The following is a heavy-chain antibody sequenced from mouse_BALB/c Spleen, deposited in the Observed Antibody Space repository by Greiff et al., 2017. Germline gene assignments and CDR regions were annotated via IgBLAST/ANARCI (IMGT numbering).Heavy chain of an antibody. D-gene: IGHD2-1*01. CDR3: ARVDYGNVDWYLDD. CDR2: IDPANGNT. V-gene: IGHV14-3*02. CDR1: GFTIKDSY. Sequence: VQLQQSGAELVKPGASVKLSCTASGFTIKDSYMHWVKQRPEQGLEWIGRIDPANGNTKYDPKFQGKATITADTSSNTTYLQLSSLTSEDTAAYYCARVDYGNVDWYLDDWGAGTTVTVSS. J-gene: IGHJ1*01.